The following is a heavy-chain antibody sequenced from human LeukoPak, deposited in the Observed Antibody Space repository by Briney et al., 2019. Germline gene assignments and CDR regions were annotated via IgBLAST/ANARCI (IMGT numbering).Heavy chain of an antibody. D-gene: IGHD3-16*01. J-gene: IGHJ6*03. Sequence: SETLSLTCTVSGGSISSYYWSWIRQPAGKGLEWIGRIYTSGSTNYNPSLKSRVTISVDTSKNQFSLKLSSVTAADTAVYYCARGGTGVYYYYMDVWGKGTTVTVSS. V-gene: IGHV4-4*07. CDR1: GGSISSYY. CDR2: IYTSGST. CDR3: ARGGTGVYYYYMDV.